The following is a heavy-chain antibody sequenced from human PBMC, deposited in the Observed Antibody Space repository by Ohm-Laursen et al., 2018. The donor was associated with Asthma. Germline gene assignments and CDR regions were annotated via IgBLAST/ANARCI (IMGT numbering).Heavy chain of an antibody. Sequence: SLRLSCSASGFTFRSYAMHWVRQAPGKGLEWVAVGGSYYDGGLKYYADSVNGRFTVSRDDSKNTLYLQMNSLRPDDTAVYYCARDPITIFGVVIISYYFDYWGQGTLVTVSS. CDR1: GFTFRSYA. CDR2: GGSYYDGGLK. D-gene: IGHD3-3*01. J-gene: IGHJ4*02. CDR3: ARDPITIFGVVIISYYFDY. V-gene: IGHV3-30-3*01.